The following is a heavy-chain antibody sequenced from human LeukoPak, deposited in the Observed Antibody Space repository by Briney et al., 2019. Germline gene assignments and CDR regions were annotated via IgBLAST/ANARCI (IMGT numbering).Heavy chain of an antibody. CDR1: GFTFSSYA. CDR3: AKAETFWSGYYDY. D-gene: IGHD3-3*01. J-gene: IGHJ4*02. CDR2: ISGSGGST. Sequence: GGSLRLSCAASGFTFSSYAMSWVRQAPGKGLERVSAISGSGGSTYYADSVKGRFTISRDNSKNTLYLQMNSLRAEDTAVYYCAKAETFWSGYYDYWGQGTLVTVSS. V-gene: IGHV3-23*01.